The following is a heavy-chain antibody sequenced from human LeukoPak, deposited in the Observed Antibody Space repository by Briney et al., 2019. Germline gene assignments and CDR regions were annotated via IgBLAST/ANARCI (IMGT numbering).Heavy chain of an antibody. V-gene: IGHV4-59*08. CDR2: IYYSGST. Sequence: SETLSLTCTVSGGSISSYYWSWIRQPPGKGLEWIGYIYYSGSTNYNPSLKSRVTISVDTSKNQFSLKLSSVTAADTAVYYCARHGPTTGFGELWAELFPYGMDVWGQGTTVTVSS. D-gene: IGHD3-10*01. J-gene: IGHJ6*02. CDR3: ARHGPTTGFGELWAELFPYGMDV. CDR1: GGSISSYY.